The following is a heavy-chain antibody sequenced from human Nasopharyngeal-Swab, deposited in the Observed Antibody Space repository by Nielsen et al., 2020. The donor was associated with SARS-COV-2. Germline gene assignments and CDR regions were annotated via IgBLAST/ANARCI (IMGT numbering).Heavy chain of an antibody. CDR2: IWNDGSNK. CDR1: GFTFSSYG. D-gene: IGHD5/OR15-5a*01. Sequence: GESLKISCAASGFTFSSYGMHWVRQAPGKGLERVAVIWNDGSNKYYADSVKGRFTISRDNSKNTLYLQMNSLRAEDTAVYYCARAVSYYMDVWGKGTTVTVSS. V-gene: IGHV3-33*01. CDR3: ARAVSYYMDV. J-gene: IGHJ6*03.